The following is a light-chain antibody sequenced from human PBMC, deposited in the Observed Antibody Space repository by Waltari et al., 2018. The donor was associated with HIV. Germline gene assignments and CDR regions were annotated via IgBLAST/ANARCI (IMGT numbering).Light chain of an antibody. CDR1: VLSRQY. CDR2: RDT. V-gene: IGLV3-25*03. J-gene: IGLJ2*01. CDR3: QSADNSGPHVV. Sequence: SYELTQPPSVSVSPGQTAGITCSGDVLSRQYTYWYRQKPGQAPVMVIYRDTERPSGIPGRFSGSKSGTTVTLTIGGVLAEDEADYYCQSADNSGPHVVFGGGTTLTVL.